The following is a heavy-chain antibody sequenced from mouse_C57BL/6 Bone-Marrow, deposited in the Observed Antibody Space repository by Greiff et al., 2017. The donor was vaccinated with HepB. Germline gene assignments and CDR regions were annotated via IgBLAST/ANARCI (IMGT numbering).Heavy chain of an antibody. CDR2: ISSGSSTI. Sequence: EVMLVESGGGLVKPGGSLKLSCAASGFTFSDYGMHWVRQAPEKGLEWVAYISSGSSTIYYADTVKGRFTISRDNAKNTLFLQMTSLRSEDTAMYYCARTLYYGSSHWYFDVWGTGTTVTVSS. V-gene: IGHV5-17*01. CDR3: ARTLYYGSSHWYFDV. D-gene: IGHD1-1*01. J-gene: IGHJ1*03. CDR1: GFTFSDYG.